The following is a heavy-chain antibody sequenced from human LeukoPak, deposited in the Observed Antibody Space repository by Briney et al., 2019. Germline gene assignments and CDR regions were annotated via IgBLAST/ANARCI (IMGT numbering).Heavy chain of an antibody. V-gene: IGHV3-13*01. CDR3: ARSRDGYNLWYFDL. CDR1: GFTFSSYD. CDR2: IGTAGDT. Sequence: GGSLRLSCAASGFTFSSYDMHWVRQPTGKGLEWVSTIGTAGDTYYPGSVKGRFTISRENAKNSLYFQMNSLRAGDTAVYYCARSRDGYNLWYFDLWGRGTLVTVSS. D-gene: IGHD5-24*01. J-gene: IGHJ2*01.